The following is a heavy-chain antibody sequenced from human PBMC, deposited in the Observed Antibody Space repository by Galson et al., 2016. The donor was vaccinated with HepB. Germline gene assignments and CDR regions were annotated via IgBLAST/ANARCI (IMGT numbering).Heavy chain of an antibody. D-gene: IGHD1-26*01. Sequence: SLRLSCAGSGFTFSSYWMDWVRQAPGKGLVWVSRINSDGSSTSYSDSVKGRFTISRDNAKNTLYLQMNSLRAEDTAVYYCARDRVGARGWSDYWGQGTLVTVSS. CDR3: ARDRVGARGWSDY. CDR1: GFTFSSYW. V-gene: IGHV3-74*01. J-gene: IGHJ4*02. CDR2: INSDGSST.